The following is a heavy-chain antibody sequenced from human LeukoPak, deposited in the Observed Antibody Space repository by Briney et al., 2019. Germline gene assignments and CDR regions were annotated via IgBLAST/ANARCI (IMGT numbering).Heavy chain of an antibody. Sequence: SETLSLTCAVSGGSISSGGYSWSWIRQPPGKGLEWIGYIYHSGSTYYNPSLKSRVTISVDRSKNQFSLKLSSVTAADTAVYYCARAPYYETSEAFDIWGQGTMVTVSS. D-gene: IGHD3-22*01. CDR3: ARAPYYETSEAFDI. V-gene: IGHV4-30-2*01. CDR2: IYHSGST. CDR1: GGSISSGGYS. J-gene: IGHJ3*02.